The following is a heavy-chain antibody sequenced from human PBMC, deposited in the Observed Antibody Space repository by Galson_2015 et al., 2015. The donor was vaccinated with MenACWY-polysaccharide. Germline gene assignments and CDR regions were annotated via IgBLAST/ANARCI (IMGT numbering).Heavy chain of an antibody. CDR2: IRSSGTNT. J-gene: IGHJ5*02. Sequence: LRLSCAASGFTFTSYAMSWVRQAPGKGLEWVSAIRSSGTNTYYADSVKGRFTISRDNSKSTLYLQMNSLRAEDTAVYYCAKDSTDFWSVAGRFDHWGQGTLVTVSS. D-gene: IGHD3-3*01. V-gene: IGHV3-23*01. CDR3: AKDSTDFWSVAGRFDH. CDR1: GFTFTSYA.